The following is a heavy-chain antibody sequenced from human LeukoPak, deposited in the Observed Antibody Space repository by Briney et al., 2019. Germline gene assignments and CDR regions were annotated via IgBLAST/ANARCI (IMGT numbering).Heavy chain of an antibody. CDR2: IYYSGST. Sequence: SQTLSLTCTVSGGSISSGDYYWSWIRQPPGKGLEWIGYIYYSGSTYYNPSLKSRVTISVDTSKNQFSLKLSSVTAADTAVYYCARGRRGGSRYFHWGQGTLVTVSS. D-gene: IGHD6-13*01. CDR1: GGSISSGDYY. J-gene: IGHJ4*02. V-gene: IGHV4-30-4*08. CDR3: ARGRRGGSRYFH.